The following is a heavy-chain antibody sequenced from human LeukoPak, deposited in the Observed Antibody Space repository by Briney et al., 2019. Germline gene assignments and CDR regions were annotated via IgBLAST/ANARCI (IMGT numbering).Heavy chain of an antibody. CDR3: ARDYYDSSGYDGPPDAFDI. CDR2: NSSSSSYT. J-gene: IGHJ3*02. V-gene: IGHV3-11*05. Sequence: GGSLRLSCAASGFTFSDYYMSWIRQAPGKGLEWVSYNSSSSSYTNYADSVKGRFTISRDNAMNSLYLQMNSLRAEATAVYYCARDYYDSSGYDGPPDAFDIWGQGTMVTVSS. CDR1: GFTFSDYY. D-gene: IGHD3-22*01.